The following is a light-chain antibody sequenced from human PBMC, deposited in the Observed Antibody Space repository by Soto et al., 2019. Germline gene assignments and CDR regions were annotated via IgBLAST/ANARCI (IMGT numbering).Light chain of an antibody. V-gene: IGKV1-5*01. J-gene: IGKJ1*01. CDR3: QQYSTYPWT. Sequence: IQMTQSPSTLSASVGDRVTITCRASQSISSWLAWYQQKPGKAPKLLIYDASSLETGVPSRFRGSGSGAEFTLTISSLQPDDFATYYCQQYSTYPWTFGQGTKVDIK. CDR1: QSISSW. CDR2: DAS.